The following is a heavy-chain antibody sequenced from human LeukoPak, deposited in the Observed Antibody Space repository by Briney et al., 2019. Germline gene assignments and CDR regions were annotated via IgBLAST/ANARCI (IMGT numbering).Heavy chain of an antibody. Sequence: SETLSLTCTVSGGSISSFYWNWIRQPPGKGLEWIGNIYSTGSTYYTPSLKSRVTISVDTSKNQFSLKLSSVTAADTAVYYCARRCVSTSCYLYWGQGILDTVSS. D-gene: IGHD2-2*01. CDR3: ARRCVSTSCYLY. CDR1: GGSISSFY. J-gene: IGHJ4*02. V-gene: IGHV4-59*05. CDR2: IYSTGST.